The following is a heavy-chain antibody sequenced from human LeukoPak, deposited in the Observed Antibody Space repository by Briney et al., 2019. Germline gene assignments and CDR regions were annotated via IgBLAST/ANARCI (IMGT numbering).Heavy chain of an antibody. J-gene: IGHJ4*02. CDR2: IIPIFGTA. V-gene: IGHV1-69*01. D-gene: IGHD6-13*01. CDR3: ARELIAAPYFDY. CDR1: GGTFSSYA. Sequence: SVKVSCKASGGTFSSYAISWVRQAPGQGLEWMGGIIPIFGTANYAQKFQGRVTITADESTSTAYMELSSLRSEDTAVYYCARELIAAPYFDYWGQGTLVTVSS.